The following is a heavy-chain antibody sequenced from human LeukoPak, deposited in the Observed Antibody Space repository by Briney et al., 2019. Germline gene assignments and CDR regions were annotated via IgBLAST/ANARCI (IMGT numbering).Heavy chain of an antibody. V-gene: IGHV4-39*01. J-gene: IGHJ1*01. CDR1: GGSISSSTNY. CDR3: VRHGGYCTSTSCLEYFQH. Sequence: SETLSLTCSVAGGSISSSTNYWGWIRQPPGKGLEWIGSIYHSGSTYYNPSLKSRLPISVDTAPNQFSLTLRSVTAADTAVYYCVRHGGYCTSTSCLEYFQHWGQGTLVTVSS. CDR2: IYHSGST. D-gene: IGHD2-2*01.